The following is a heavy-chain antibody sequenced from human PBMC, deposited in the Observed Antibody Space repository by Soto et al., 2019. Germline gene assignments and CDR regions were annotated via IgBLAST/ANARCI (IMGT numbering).Heavy chain of an antibody. Sequence: QVKLVESGGGVVQPGRSLRLSCAASGFNVSAYTMHWVRQAPGKGLEWVAVISSGGNHKYYTDSVKGRFTISRDTSTNTLYLQMNRLRAEDTAVYYCARWEQPLVDYWGQGTLVTVSS. V-gene: IGHV3-30-3*01. D-gene: IGHD1-26*01. CDR2: ISSGGNHK. CDR1: GFNVSAYT. J-gene: IGHJ4*02. CDR3: ARWEQPLVDY.